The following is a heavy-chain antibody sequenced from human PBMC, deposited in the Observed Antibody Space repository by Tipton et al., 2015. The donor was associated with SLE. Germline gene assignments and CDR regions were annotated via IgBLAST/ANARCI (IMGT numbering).Heavy chain of an antibody. CDR3: ARARDDWNYLVDY. V-gene: IGHV3-21*01. Sequence: SLRLSCAASGFTFSTYSMNWVRQAPGKGLEWVSSISITSSYIYYADSVKGRFTISRDNAKNSLYLQMNNLGAEDTAVYYCARARDDWNYLVDYWGQGTLVTVSS. J-gene: IGHJ4*02. CDR2: ISITSSYI. CDR1: GFTFSTYS. D-gene: IGHD2-21*01.